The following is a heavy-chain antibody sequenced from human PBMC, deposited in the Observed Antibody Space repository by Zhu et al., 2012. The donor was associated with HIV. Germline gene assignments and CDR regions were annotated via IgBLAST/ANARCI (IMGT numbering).Heavy chain of an antibody. Sequence: QVRLQESGPGLVKPSETLSLTCSVSGGSISSYYWSWIRQPAGKGLEWIGRIYSSGSTNYNPFLKSRVTMSVDTSKNQFSLKLSSVTAADTAVYYCARELGAVTGRVYYYGMDVWGQGTTVTVSS. V-gene: IGHV4-4*07. CDR1: GGSISSYY. J-gene: IGHJ6*02. D-gene: IGHD6-19*01. CDR2: IYSSGST. CDR3: ARELGAVTGRVYYYGMDV.